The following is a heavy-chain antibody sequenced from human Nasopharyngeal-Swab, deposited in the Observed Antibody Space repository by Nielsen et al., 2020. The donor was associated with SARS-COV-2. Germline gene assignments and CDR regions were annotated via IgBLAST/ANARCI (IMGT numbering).Heavy chain of an antibody. V-gene: IGHV3-21*01. J-gene: IGHJ6*02. D-gene: IGHD3-10*01. Sequence: GGSLRLSCAASGFTFSSYSMNWVRQAPGKGLEWLSSISSSSSYIYYADSVKGRFTISRDNAKNSLYLQMNSLRAEDTAVYYCARYYYGSGSYLYYCYGMDVWGQGTTVTVSS. CDR3: ARYYYGSGSYLYYCYGMDV. CDR2: ISSSSSYI. CDR1: GFTFSSYS.